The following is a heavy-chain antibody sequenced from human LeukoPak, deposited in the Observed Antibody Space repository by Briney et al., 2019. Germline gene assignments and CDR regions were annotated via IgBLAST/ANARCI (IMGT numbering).Heavy chain of an antibody. CDR3: ATGKTHYYDSSGPYYFDY. V-gene: IGHV1-24*01. D-gene: IGHD3-22*01. CDR1: GYTLTELS. Sequence: GASVKVSCKVSGYTLTELSMHWVRRAPGKGLEWMGDFDPEDGETIYAQKFQGRVTMTEDTSTDTAYMELSSLRSEDTVVYYCATGKTHYYDSSGPYYFDYWGQGTLVTVSS. J-gene: IGHJ4*02. CDR2: FDPEDGET.